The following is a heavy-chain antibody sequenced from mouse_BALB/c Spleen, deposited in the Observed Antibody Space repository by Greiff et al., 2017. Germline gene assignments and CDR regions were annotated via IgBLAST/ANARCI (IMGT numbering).Heavy chain of an antibody. V-gene: IGHV5-17*02. CDR1: GFTFSSFG. J-gene: IGHJ3*01. Sequence: EVKVVESGGGLVQPGGSRKLSCAASGFTFSSFGMHWVRQAPEKGLEWVAYISSGSSTIYYADTVKGRFTISRDNPKNTLFLQMTSLRSEDTAMYYCARFYYGSFAYWGQGTLVTVSA. CDR3: ARFYYGSFAY. CDR2: ISSGSSTI. D-gene: IGHD2-2*01.